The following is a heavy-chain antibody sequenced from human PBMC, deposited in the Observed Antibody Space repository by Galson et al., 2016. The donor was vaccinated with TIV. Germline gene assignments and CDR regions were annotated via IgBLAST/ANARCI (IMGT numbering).Heavy chain of an antibody. CDR3: VKGAGRYGRSWYFDY. D-gene: IGHD1-26*01. CDR1: GFTFDEYA. CDR2: INWNSDKK. V-gene: IGHV3-9*01. Sequence: SLRLSCAASGFTFDEYAIHWVRQGPGKGLEWLSSINWNSDKKLYAASVKGRFTISRDNAKNSLSLQMNGLRPEDTAFYYCVKGAGRYGRSWYFDYWGQGALVTVSS. J-gene: IGHJ4*02.